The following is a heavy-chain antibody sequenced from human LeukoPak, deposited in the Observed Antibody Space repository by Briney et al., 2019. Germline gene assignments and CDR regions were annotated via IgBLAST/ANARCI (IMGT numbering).Heavy chain of an antibody. J-gene: IGHJ5*02. V-gene: IGHV4-39*01. CDR2: SFDGGNS. D-gene: IGHD1-7*01. CDR1: GVSISNTVYY. Sequence: SETLSLTCTVSGVSISNTVYYWGWIRQAPGKGLEWIGTSFDGGNSYYNPSLKSRVTMSVDGSKNQFSLTLASVTAADTAVYYCARRNWNYENWFDPWGQGTLVTVSS. CDR3: ARRNWNYENWFDP.